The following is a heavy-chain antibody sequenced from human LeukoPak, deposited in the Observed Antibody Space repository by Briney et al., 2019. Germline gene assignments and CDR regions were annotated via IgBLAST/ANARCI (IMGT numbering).Heavy chain of an antibody. CDR1: GYTFTSYD. CDR3: ARGGVAAARQLVDSNWFDP. J-gene: IGHJ5*02. V-gene: IGHV1-8*03. CDR2: MNPNSGNT. Sequence: ASVKVSCKASGYTFTSYDINWVRQATGQGLEWMGWMNPNSGNTGYAQKFQGRVTITRNTSISTAYMELSSLRSEDTAVYYCARGGVAAARQLVDSNWFDPWGQGTLVTVSS. D-gene: IGHD6-13*01.